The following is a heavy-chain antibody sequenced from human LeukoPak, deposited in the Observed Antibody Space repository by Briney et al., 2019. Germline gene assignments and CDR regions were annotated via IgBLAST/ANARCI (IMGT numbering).Heavy chain of an antibody. J-gene: IGHJ6*02. V-gene: IGHV1-69*13. CDR2: ISPIFGTA. CDR3: AREGESPYYGSGSADV. Sequence: GASVKVSCKASGGTFSSYAISWVRQAPGQGLEWMGGISPIFGTANYAQKFQGRVTITADESTSTAYMELSSLRSEDTAVYYCAREGESPYYGSGSADVWGQGTTVTVSS. CDR1: GGTFSSYA. D-gene: IGHD3-10*01.